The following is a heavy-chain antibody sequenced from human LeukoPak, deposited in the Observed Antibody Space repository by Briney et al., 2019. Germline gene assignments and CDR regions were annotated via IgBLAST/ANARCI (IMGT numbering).Heavy chain of an antibody. V-gene: IGHV3-23*01. Sequence: GGSLRLSCAASGFTFSSYAMNWVRQAPGKGLEWVSAISHSGASTYYADSVKGRFTISRDNSKNTLYLQMNSLRAEDTAVYYCAKSVAPYCSGGSCFEAFDIWGQGKMVTVSS. J-gene: IGHJ3*02. CDR2: ISHSGAST. CDR3: AKSVAPYCSGGSCFEAFDI. D-gene: IGHD2-15*01. CDR1: GFTFSSYA.